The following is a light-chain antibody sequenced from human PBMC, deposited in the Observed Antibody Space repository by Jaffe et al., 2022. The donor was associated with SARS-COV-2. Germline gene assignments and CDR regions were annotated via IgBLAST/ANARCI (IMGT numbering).Light chain of an antibody. CDR1: QDISNF. V-gene: IGKV1-33*01. Sequence: DIQMTQSPSSLSASVGDRVTITCQASQDISNFLNWYQQKPGKAPKLLIYHASTLETGVPSRFSGSGSATHFTLTISSLQPEDIATYYCQQHNNLPPYTFGQGTKLEIK. CDR3: QQHNNLPPYT. CDR2: HAS. J-gene: IGKJ2*01.